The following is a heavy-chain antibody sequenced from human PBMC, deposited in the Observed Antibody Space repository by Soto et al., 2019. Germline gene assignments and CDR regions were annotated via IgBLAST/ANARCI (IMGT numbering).Heavy chain of an antibody. Sequence: ASVKVSCKASGYTFTSYDINWVRQATGQGLEWMGWMNPNSGNTGYAQKFQGRVTMTRNTSISTAYMELSSLRSEDTAVYYCARGRHIVGATIAGYWGQGTVVTVSS. J-gene: IGHJ4*02. V-gene: IGHV1-8*01. CDR3: ARGRHIVGATIAGY. D-gene: IGHD1-26*01. CDR1: GYTFTSYD. CDR2: MNPNSGNT.